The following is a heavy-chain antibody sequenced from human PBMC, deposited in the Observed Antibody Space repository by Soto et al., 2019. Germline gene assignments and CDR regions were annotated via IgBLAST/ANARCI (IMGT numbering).Heavy chain of an antibody. CDR2: IYWDDDE. Sequence: QITLKESGPTQVKPTQTLTLTCSFSGFSLNTDGEGVGWVRQPPGEAPEWLALIYWDDDERYSPSLKTRLTITKDPSKNQVVRIMTNMDPVDTATYYCAHSRNLITEDAQVGDFDYWGQGTLVTVSS. D-gene: IGHD3-10*01. CDR3: AHSRNLITEDAQVGDFDY. CDR1: GFSLNTDGEG. J-gene: IGHJ4*02. V-gene: IGHV2-5*02.